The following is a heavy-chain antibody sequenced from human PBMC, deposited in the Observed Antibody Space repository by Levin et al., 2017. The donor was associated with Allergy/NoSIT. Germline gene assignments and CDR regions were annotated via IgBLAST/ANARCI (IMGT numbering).Heavy chain of an antibody. J-gene: IGHJ4*02. V-gene: IGHV3-23*01. CDR2: ISVSGDST. D-gene: IGHD2-15*01. Sequence: GESLKISCAASGFTFSSFTMSWVRQAPGKGLEWVSTISVSGDSTYFADSVKGRFTISRDNSKNTLYLEMNSLRAEDTALYYCAKGSYCSGGTCYPLAFDYWGQGTLVTVSS. CDR1: GFTFSSFT. CDR3: AKGSYCSGGTCYPLAFDY.